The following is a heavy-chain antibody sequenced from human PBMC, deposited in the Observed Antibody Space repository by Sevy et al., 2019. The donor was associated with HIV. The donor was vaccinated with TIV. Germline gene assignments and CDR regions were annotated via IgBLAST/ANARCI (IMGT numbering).Heavy chain of an antibody. CDR2: ISSSSSDI. Sequence: GGSLRFSCAASGFNFNMYRKNWVRQAPGKGLEWVSSISSSSSDIKYADSVKGRFTVSRDNAKNSLFLQMNSLRAEDTAVYYCATLLMWFGELPRGLDYWGQGALVTVSS. J-gene: IGHJ4*02. D-gene: IGHD3-10*01. V-gene: IGHV3-21*01. CDR1: GFNFNMYR. CDR3: ATLLMWFGELPRGLDY.